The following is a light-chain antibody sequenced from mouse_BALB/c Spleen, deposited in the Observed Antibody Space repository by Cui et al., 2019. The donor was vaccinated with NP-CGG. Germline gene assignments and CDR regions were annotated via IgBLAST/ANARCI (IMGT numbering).Light chain of an antibody. CDR1: TGTVTTSNY. CDR3: ALWYSNHWV. V-gene: IGLV1*01. J-gene: IGLJ1*01. CDR2: GTN. Sequence: QAVVTQEFATITSPGETVTLTCRSSTGTVTTSNYANWVQEKPDHLFTGLIGGTNNRAPGVPARFSGSLIGDKAALTITGAQTEDEAIYFCALWYSNHWVFGGGTKLTVL.